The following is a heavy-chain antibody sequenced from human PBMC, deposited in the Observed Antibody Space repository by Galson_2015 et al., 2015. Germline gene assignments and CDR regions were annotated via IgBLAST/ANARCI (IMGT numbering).Heavy chain of an antibody. Sequence: SVKVSCKASGYTFTSYYMHWVRQAPGQGLKWMGIINPSGGSTSYAQKFQGRVTMTRDTSTSTVYMELSSLRSEDTAVYYCARDRPLTSYGGNPYFDYWGQGTLVTVSS. CDR1: GYTFTSYY. V-gene: IGHV1-46*01. J-gene: IGHJ4*02. D-gene: IGHD4-23*01. CDR2: INPSGGST. CDR3: ARDRPLTSYGGNPYFDY.